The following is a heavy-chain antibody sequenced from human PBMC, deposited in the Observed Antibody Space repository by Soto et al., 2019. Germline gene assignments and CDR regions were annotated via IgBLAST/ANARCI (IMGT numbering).Heavy chain of an antibody. Sequence: GGSLRLSCAASGFTFSSYSMNWVRQAPGKGLEWVSYISSSSSTISYADSVKGRFTISRDNAKNSLYLQMNSLRAEDTAVYYCAREEGLLNWFDPWGQGTLVTVSS. CDR3: AREEGLLNWFDP. CDR1: GFTFSSYS. V-gene: IGHV3-48*01. D-gene: IGHD1-26*01. CDR2: ISSSSSTI. J-gene: IGHJ5*02.